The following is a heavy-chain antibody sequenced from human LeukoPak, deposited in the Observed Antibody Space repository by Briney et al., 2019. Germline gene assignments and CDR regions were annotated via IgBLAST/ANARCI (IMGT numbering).Heavy chain of an antibody. V-gene: IGHV3-7*01. CDR1: GFTFSSYC. D-gene: IGHD5-12*01. Sequence: GGSLRLSCAASGFTFSSYCMTWVRQAPEKGLEWVADIKHDGSKKYYADSVKGRFTISRDNAKISLYLQMNSLRAEDTAVYYCAAHVSGAGDFGYWGQGTLVAVSS. CDR3: AAHVSGAGDFGY. J-gene: IGHJ4*02. CDR2: IKHDGSKK.